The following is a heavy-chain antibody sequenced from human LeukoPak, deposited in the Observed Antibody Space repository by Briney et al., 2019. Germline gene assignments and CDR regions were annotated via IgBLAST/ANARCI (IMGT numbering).Heavy chain of an antibody. CDR3: ARDKRVSWYDY. Sequence: GASVKVSCKASGYTFTSSGISWVRQAPGQGLEWMGWISVYNGNTNYAQKLQGRVTMTTDTSTSTAYMELRSLGSDDTAVYYCARDKRVSWYDYWGQGTLVTVSS. CDR2: ISVYNGNT. CDR1: GYTFTSSG. J-gene: IGHJ4*02. V-gene: IGHV1-18*01. D-gene: IGHD6-13*01.